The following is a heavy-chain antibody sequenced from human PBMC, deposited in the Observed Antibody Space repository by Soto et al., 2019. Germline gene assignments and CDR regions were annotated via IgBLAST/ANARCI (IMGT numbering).Heavy chain of an antibody. CDR2: IYSGGTT. CDR1: GFTVSSTH. V-gene: IGHV3-53*05. D-gene: IGHD5-18*01. CDR3: AKDIGYSYGNDAFDI. Sequence: EVQLVETGGGLIQPGGSLRLSCAASGFTVSSTHMTWVRQAPGKGLEWVSVIYSGGTTYYADSVKGRFTISRDNAKNSLYLQMNSLRAEDTALYYCAKDIGYSYGNDAFDIWGQGTMVTVSS. J-gene: IGHJ3*02.